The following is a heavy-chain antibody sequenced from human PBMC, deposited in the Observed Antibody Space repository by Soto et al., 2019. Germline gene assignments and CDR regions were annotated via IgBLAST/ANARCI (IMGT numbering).Heavy chain of an antibody. J-gene: IGHJ4*02. D-gene: IGHD6-19*01. V-gene: IGHV6-1*01. CDR2: AYYRSKWSN. CDR3: AGESAGTYYFDY. Sequence: QVQLQQSGPGLVRPSQTLSLTCAISGDSVSSNRSAWNWIRQSPSRGLEWLGRAYYRSKWSNDSPVPVRRRITIHPDTAKHQISLQVNSVAPEDKAVYYCAGESAGTYYFDYWGQGTVVTVSS. CDR1: GDSVSSNRSA.